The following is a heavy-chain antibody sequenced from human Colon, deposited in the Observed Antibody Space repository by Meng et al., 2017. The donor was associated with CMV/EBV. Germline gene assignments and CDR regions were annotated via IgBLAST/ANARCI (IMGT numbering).Heavy chain of an antibody. V-gene: IGHV1-8*01. Sequence: ASVKVSCKASGYTFTSYDINWVRQATGQGLEWMGWMNPNSGNTGYAQKFQGRVTMTRNTSISTAYMELSSLRSEDTAVYYCASPDRYYDSSYWGAFDIWGQGTMVTVSS. CDR2: MNPNSGNT. D-gene: IGHD3-22*01. CDR3: ASPDRYYDSSYWGAFDI. J-gene: IGHJ3*02. CDR1: GYTFTSYD.